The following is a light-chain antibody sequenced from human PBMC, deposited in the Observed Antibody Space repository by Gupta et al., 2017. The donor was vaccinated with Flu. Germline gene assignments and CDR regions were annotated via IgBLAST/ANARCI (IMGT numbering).Light chain of an antibody. V-gene: IGKV1-17*01. CDR1: QGIKND. Sequence: DIQMTQSPSSLSASVGDRVTLTCRACQGIKNDLGWYQQKPGRAPKRLIYSGSSLQSGVPSRFSGSGSGTEFTLTISSRQPEDFATYYCLQQNNYPLTFGGGTKVEIK. J-gene: IGKJ4*01. CDR3: LQQNNYPLT. CDR2: SGS.